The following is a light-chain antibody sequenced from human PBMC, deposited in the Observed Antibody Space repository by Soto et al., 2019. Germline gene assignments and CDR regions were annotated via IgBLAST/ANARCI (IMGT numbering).Light chain of an antibody. CDR1: QSVSSY. V-gene: IGKV3-11*01. CDR3: QQRSNF. CDR2: DAS. Sequence: EIVLTQSPATLSLSPGERATLSCRASQSVSSYLAWYQQKPGQAPRLLIYDASNRATGIPARFSGSGSGTDFTLTISSLEAEDFAVYYCQQRSNFFGGGTKVEIK. J-gene: IGKJ4*01.